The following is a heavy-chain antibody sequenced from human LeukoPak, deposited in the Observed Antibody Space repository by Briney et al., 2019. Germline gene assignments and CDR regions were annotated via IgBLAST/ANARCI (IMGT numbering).Heavy chain of an antibody. D-gene: IGHD5-12*01. CDR3: ARDSHSGYDGLDYFDH. V-gene: IGHV4-39*07. Sequence: SETLSLTCTVSGGSISSSSYYWGWIRQPPGKGLEWIGSVYDSGSTYYNPSPKSRVTISVDTSKNQFSLKLSSVTAADTAVYYCARDSHSGYDGLDYFDHWGQGTLVTVSS. CDR2: VYDSGST. CDR1: GGSISSSSYY. J-gene: IGHJ4*02.